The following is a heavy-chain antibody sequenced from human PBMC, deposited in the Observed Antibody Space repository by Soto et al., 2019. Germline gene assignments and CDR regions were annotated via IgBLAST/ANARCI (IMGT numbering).Heavy chain of an antibody. CDR1: GGTFSSYA. CDR3: VRAYNWNDGGYYYYYGMDV. Sequence: SVKVSCKASGGTFSSYAISWVRQAPGQGLEWMGGIIPIFGTANYAQKFQGRVTITEDKYTSTAYMELSSLRSEDTAVYYCVRAYNWNDGGYYYYYGMDVWGQGTTV. V-gene: IGHV1-69*06. D-gene: IGHD1-20*01. J-gene: IGHJ6*02. CDR2: IIPIFGTA.